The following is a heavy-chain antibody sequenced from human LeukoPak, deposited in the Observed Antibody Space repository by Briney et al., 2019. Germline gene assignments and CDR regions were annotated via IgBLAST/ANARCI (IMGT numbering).Heavy chain of an antibody. Sequence: PGGSLRLSCAASGFTFSTYVLTWVRQAPGKGLEWVSSISAYGDSTYNVGSAKGRFTTSRDNPKNTLYLQMNSLRAEDTAVYYCAKDYGSITSDFTRYYYYYMDVWGKGTTVTVSS. CDR2: ISAYGDST. J-gene: IGHJ6*03. V-gene: IGHV3-23*01. CDR1: GFTFSTYV. CDR3: AKDYGSITSDFTRYYYYYMDV. D-gene: IGHD3-3*01.